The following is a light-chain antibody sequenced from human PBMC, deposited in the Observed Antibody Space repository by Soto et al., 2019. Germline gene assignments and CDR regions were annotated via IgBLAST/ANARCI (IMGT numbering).Light chain of an antibody. CDR2: GAS. CDR3: QQSNHWPPYT. V-gene: IGKV3-20*01. Sequence: EIVLAQSPGTLSLPPGERGTRSGMAIQSVIGNFLAWYQQKPGQAPWLLIWGASNRAGGVPDRFSGSGSGTDFTLTISRLEPEDFAVYYCQQSNHWPPYTVGQGTKVEIK. J-gene: IGKJ2*01. CDR1: QSVIGNF.